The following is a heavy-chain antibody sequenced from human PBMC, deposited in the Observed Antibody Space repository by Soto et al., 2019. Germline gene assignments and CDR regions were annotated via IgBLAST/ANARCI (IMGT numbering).Heavy chain of an antibody. CDR1: GGSISSGGYS. CDR2: IYHSGST. J-gene: IGHJ5*02. D-gene: IGHD1-7*01. Sequence: SETLSLTCAVSGGSISSGGYSWSWIRQPPGKGLEWIGYIYHSGSTYYNPSLKSRVTISVDRSKNQFSLKLSSVTAADTAVYYCARAILELRGNWFDPWGQGTLVTVSS. CDR3: ARAILELRGNWFDP. V-gene: IGHV4-30-2*01.